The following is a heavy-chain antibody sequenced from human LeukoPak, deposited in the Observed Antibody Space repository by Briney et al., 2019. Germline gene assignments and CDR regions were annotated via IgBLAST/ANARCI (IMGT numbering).Heavy chain of an antibody. V-gene: IGHV4-59*01. CDR1: GGSISSYY. D-gene: IGHD3-22*01. CDR2: IYYSGST. Sequence: PSETLSLTCTVSGGSISSYYWSWIRQPPGKGLEWIGYIYYSGSTNYNPSLKSRVTISVDTSKNQFPLKLSSVTAADTAVYYCARAVSYYYDSSGTAYGLDVWGQGTTVTVSS. J-gene: IGHJ6*02. CDR3: ARAVSYYYDSSGTAYGLDV.